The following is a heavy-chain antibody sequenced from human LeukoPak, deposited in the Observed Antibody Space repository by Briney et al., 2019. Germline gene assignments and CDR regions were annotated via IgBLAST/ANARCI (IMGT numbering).Heavy chain of an antibody. J-gene: IGHJ4*02. V-gene: IGHV3-23*01. Sequence: GGSLRLSCVASGFTFSSYAMSWVRQAPGKGLEWVSAISGSGGSTYYADSVKGRFTISRDNSKNTLYLQMNSLRAEDTAVYYCAKYSNYEGRAPFDYWGQGTLVTVSS. CDR2: ISGSGGST. CDR3: AKYSNYEGRAPFDY. D-gene: IGHD4-11*01. CDR1: GFTFSSYA.